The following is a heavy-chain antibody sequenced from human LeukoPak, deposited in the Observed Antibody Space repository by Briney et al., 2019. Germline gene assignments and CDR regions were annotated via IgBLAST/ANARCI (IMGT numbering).Heavy chain of an antibody. Sequence: SETLSLTCTVSGGSISSYYWSWIRQPAGKGLEWIGRIYTSGSTNYNPSLKSRVTMSVDTSKNQFSLKLSSVTAAGTAVYYCARGGSSIAARQVPYYYYYYGMDVWGQGTTVTVSS. CDR1: GGSISSYY. V-gene: IGHV4-4*07. D-gene: IGHD6-6*01. CDR3: ARGGSSIAARQVPYYYYYYGMDV. CDR2: IYTSGST. J-gene: IGHJ6*02.